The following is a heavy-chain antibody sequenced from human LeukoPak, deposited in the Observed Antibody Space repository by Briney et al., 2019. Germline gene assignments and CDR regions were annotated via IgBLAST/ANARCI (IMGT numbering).Heavy chain of an antibody. Sequence: PGGSLRLSCAASGFTFSSYWMSWVRQAPGKGLEWVANIKQDGSEKYYVASVKGRFTISRDNAKNSLYLQMNSLRAEDTAVYYCAREVQLLWYYYYMDVWGKGTTVTVSS. CDR1: GFTFSSYW. D-gene: IGHD2-2*01. CDR3: AREVQLLWYYYYMDV. J-gene: IGHJ6*03. CDR2: IKQDGSEK. V-gene: IGHV3-7*01.